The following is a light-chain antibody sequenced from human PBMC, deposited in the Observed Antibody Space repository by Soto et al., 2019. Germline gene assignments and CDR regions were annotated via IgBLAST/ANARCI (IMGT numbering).Light chain of an antibody. CDR1: QSVSSN. CDR3: QQFSSYPLT. V-gene: IGKV3-20*01. CDR2: DAS. J-gene: IGKJ4*01. Sequence: EIVMTQSPATLSLSHGERATLSCRASQSVSSNLAWYQQRPGQAPRLLIYDASSRATGIPDRFSGGGSGTDFTLTISRLEPEDFAVYYCQQFSSYPLTFGGGTKVDIK.